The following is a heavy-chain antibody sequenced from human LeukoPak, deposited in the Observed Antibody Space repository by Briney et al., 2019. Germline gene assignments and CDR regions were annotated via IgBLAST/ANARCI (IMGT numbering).Heavy chain of an antibody. CDR3: ASLKRGYYGSGSYYTLNY. CDR1: GGSFSGYY. V-gene: IGHV4-34*01. CDR2: INHSGST. D-gene: IGHD3-10*01. J-gene: IGHJ4*02. Sequence: SETLSLTCAVYGGSFSGYYWSWIRQPPGKGLEWIGEINHSGSTNYNPSLKSRVTISVDTSKNQFSLKLSSVTAADTAVYYCASLKRGYYGSGSYYTLNYWGQGTLVTVSS.